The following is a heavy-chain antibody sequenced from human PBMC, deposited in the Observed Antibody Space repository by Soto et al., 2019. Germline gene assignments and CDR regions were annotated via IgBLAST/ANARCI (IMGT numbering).Heavy chain of an antibody. V-gene: IGHV1-69*02. Sequence: QVQLVQSGAEVKKPGSSVKVSCKASGGTFSSYTISWVRQAPGQGLEWMGRIIPILGIANYAQKFQGRVTITADKSTSTAYRELSSLRSEDTAVYYCARGAADHYYYYGMDVWGQGTTVTVSS. CDR1: GGTFSSYT. CDR2: IIPILGIA. CDR3: ARGAADHYYYYGMDV. J-gene: IGHJ6*02. D-gene: IGHD6-13*01.